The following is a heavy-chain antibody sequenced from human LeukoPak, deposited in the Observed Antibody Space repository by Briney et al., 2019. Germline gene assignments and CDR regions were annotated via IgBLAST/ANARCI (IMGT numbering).Heavy chain of an antibody. D-gene: IGHD3-3*01. J-gene: IGHJ5*02. CDR2: MNPNSGNT. Sequence: ASVKVSCKASGYTFTSYDINWVRQATGQGLEWMGWMNPNSGNTGYAQKFQGGVTMTRNTSISTAYMELSSLRSEDTAVYYCARGHGSRYDFWSGYPNWFDPRGQGTLVTVSS. CDR1: GYTFTSYD. V-gene: IGHV1-8*01. CDR3: ARGHGSRYDFWSGYPNWFDP.